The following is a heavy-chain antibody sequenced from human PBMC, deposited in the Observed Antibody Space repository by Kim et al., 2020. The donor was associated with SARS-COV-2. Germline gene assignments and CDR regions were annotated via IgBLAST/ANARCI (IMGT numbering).Heavy chain of an antibody. Sequence: GGSLRLSCAASGFTFSSYALSWVRQAPGKGLEWVSRISASGGDTYYADSVQGRFTISRDNSKNALYLEMNSLRAEDTALYYCAKVTTLTAPFYDYWGQGT. CDR1: GFTFSSYA. CDR3: AKVTTLTAPFYDY. V-gene: IGHV3-23*01. CDR2: ISASGGDT. D-gene: IGHD4-4*01. J-gene: IGHJ4*02.